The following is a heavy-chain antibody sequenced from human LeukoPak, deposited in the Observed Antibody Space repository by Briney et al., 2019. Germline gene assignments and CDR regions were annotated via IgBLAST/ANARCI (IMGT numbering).Heavy chain of an antibody. CDR1: GFTFSSYR. D-gene: IGHD3-10*01. J-gene: IGHJ6*02. V-gene: IGHV3-7*01. Sequence: GGSLRLSCAASGFTFSSYRMSWVRQAPGKGLEWVANIKQDGSEKYYVDSVKGRFTISRDNAKNSLYLQMNSLRAEDTAVYYCARGISPYYYYYGMDVWGQGTTVTVSS. CDR2: IKQDGSEK. CDR3: ARGISPYYYYYGMDV.